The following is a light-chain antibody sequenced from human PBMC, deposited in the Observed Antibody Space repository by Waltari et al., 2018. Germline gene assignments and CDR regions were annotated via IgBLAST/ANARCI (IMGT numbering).Light chain of an antibody. Sequence: DIQMTQSPSTLSASVGDRVTITCRASQRITHWLAWYQQKPGMAPKLLIYGVSTLESGVPSRFSGSGSGAEFTLTISSLQPDDFATYYCQYYNNYELTFGGGTKVEIK. CDR1: QRITHW. CDR3: QYYNNYELT. CDR2: GVS. V-gene: IGKV1-5*03. J-gene: IGKJ4*01.